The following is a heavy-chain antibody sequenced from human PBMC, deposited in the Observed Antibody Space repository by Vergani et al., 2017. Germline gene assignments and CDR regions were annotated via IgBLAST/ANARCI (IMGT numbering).Heavy chain of an antibody. V-gene: IGHV3-13*01. CDR1: GFTFSTYD. J-gene: IGHJ4*02. CDR3: AKEIVGATRPKLFDY. D-gene: IGHD1-26*01. CDR2: IGTAGDT. Sequence: EVQLVESGGGLVQPGGSLRLSCAASGFTFSTYDMHWVRQATGKGLEWVSAIGTAGDTYYPGSVKGRFTISRENAKNSLYLQMNSLRAEDTAVYYCAKEIVGATRPKLFDYWGQGTLVTVSS.